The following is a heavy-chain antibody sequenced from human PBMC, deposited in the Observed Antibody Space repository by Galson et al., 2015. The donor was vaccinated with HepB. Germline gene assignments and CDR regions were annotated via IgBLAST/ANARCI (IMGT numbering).Heavy chain of an antibody. V-gene: IGHV3-33*01. Sequence: SLRLSCAASGFTFSSYGMHWVRQAPGKGLEWVAVIWYDGSNKYYADSVKGRFTISRDNSKNTLYLQMNSLRAEDTAVYYCARDSPSDNGAQEAFDIWGQGTMVTVSS. CDR3: ARDSPSDNGAQEAFDI. J-gene: IGHJ3*02. CDR2: IWYDGSNK. CDR1: GFTFSSYG. D-gene: IGHD4-17*01.